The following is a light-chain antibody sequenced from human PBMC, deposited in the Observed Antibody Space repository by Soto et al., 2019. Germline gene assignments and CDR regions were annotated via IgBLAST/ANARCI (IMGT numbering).Light chain of an antibody. CDR2: DAS. CDR1: QSVSSY. CDR3: QHYYGTSPIS. J-gene: IGKJ5*01. V-gene: IGKV3-11*01. Sequence: EIVLTQSPATLSLSPGERATLSCRASQSVSSYLAWYQQKPGQAPRLLIYDASSRATGIPDRFSGSGSGTDFTLTISRLEPEDFALYYCQHYYGTSPISFGQGTRLEIK.